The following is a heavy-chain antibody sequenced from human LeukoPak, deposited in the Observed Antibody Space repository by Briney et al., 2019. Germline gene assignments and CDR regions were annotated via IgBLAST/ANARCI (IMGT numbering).Heavy chain of an antibody. CDR2: MNPNSGNT. V-gene: IGHV1-8*01. D-gene: IGHD2-21*01. CDR1: GYTFTSYD. Sequence: ASVKVSCKASGYTFTSYDINWVRQATGQGLEWMGWMNPNSGNTGYAQKFQGRVTMTRNTSISTAYMELSSLRSEDTAVYYCASSIVVVPRFDYWGQGTLVTVSS. J-gene: IGHJ4*02. CDR3: ASSIVVVPRFDY.